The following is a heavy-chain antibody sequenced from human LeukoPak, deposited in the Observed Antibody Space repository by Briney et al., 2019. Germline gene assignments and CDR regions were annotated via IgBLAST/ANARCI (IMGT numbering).Heavy chain of an antibody. CDR2: IYTSGST. D-gene: IGHD6-19*01. CDR3: ARDVNGVAGNVDYYYFHY. V-gene: IGHV4-4*07. Sequence: SETLSLTCTVSGGSISSYYWSWIRQPAGKGLEWIGRIYTSGSTNYNPSLKSRVTMSVDTSKNQFSLKLSSVTAADTAVYYCARDVNGVAGNVDYYYFHYWGQGSLVTVSS. CDR1: GGSISSYY. J-gene: IGHJ4*02.